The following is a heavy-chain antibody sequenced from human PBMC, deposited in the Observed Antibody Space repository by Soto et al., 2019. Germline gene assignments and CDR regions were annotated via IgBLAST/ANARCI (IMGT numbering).Heavy chain of an antibody. V-gene: IGHV1-18*04. CDR2: INPFDGHT. J-gene: IGHJ3*02. CDR1: GYTFTSYH. Sequence: QVQLEQSGGEVKRPGASVRVSCKASGYTFTSYHVSWVRQAPGHGLEWMGWINPFDGHTNYSQKFQDKVTMTSDSFADTDYMELRSLRSDDTAVYYCVRNLYGRDFDIWGQGTTITVSS. CDR3: VRNLYGRDFDI. D-gene: IGHD2-8*01.